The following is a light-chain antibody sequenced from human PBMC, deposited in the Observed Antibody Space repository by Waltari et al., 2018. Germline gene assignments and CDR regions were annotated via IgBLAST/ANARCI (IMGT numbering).Light chain of an antibody. J-gene: IGLJ2*01. CDR2: DVS. V-gene: IGLV2-11*01. CDR3: CSYAGNYILV. CDR1: SSHVGGYKY. Sequence: SALTQPRSVSGSPGQSVTIPGTGTSSHVGGYKYVRWYQHHPGKAPKLMIYDVSKRPSGVPDRFSGSKSGNTASLTISGLQAEDEAGYYCCSYAGNYILVFGGGTKLTVL.